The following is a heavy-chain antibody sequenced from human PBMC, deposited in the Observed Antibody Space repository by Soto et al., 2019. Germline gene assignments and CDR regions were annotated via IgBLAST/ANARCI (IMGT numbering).Heavy chain of an antibody. CDR2: IRSSSSYI. D-gene: IGHD3-16*02. V-gene: IGHV3-21*01. J-gene: IGHJ2*01. Sequence: PGGSLRLSCAASGFTFSSYSMNWVRQAPGKGLEWVSSIRSSSSYIYYADSMKGRFTISRDNAKNSLYLQMNSLRAEDTAVYYCARDVTDGYWYFDLRGRGTLVTVSS. CDR1: GFTFSSYS. CDR3: ARDVTDGYWYFDL.